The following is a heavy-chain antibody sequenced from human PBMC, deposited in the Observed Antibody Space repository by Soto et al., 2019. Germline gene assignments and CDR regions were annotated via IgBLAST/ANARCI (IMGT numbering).Heavy chain of an antibody. CDR1: GGSISNYY. CDR3: ARRWGGTFDI. Sequence: QVQLQESGPGLVKPSETLSLTCTVSGGSISNYYWSWIRQPPGTGLEWIGYIYYSGSTNYHPSLKSRVTLSVDTSKNPFSLKLRSGTAADTAVYYCARRWGGTFDIWGQGTMVTVSS. J-gene: IGHJ3*02. CDR2: IYYSGST. D-gene: IGHD3-10*01. V-gene: IGHV4-59*08.